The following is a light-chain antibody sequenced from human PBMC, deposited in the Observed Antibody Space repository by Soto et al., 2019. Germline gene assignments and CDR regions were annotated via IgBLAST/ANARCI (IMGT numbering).Light chain of an antibody. CDR3: SSYAGSNKLL. CDR2: EVN. J-gene: IGLJ2*01. V-gene: IGLV2-8*01. CDR1: SSDVGGYNY. Sequence: QSALTQPPSASGSPGQSVTISCTGTSSDVGGYNYVSWYQQHPGKAPKLMIYEVNKRPSGVPDRCSGSKSGNTASLTVSGLQGEDEADYYCSSYAGSNKLLFGGGTKLTVL.